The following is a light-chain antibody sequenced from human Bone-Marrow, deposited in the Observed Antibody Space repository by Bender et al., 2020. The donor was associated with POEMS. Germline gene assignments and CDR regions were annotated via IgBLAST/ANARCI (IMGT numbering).Light chain of an antibody. Sequence: QSVVTQPPSLSEAPRQRVTISCSGSRYSIGSNTVSWYQQVPGTALKLLTHSDNQRPPGVPGRFSGSKSGTSASLDISGLESKEEADYYCSAWDDSLSGWVLGGGTKLTVL. CDR3: SAWDDSLSGWV. CDR1: RYSIGSNT. V-gene: IGLV1-44*01. CDR2: SDN. J-gene: IGLJ3*02.